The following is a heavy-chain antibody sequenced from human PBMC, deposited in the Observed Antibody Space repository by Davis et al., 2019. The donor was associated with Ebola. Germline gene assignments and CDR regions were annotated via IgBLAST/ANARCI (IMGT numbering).Heavy chain of an antibody. CDR2: IRSKAHGGKA. CDR1: GLTFGDYA. Sequence: GGSLRLSCTASGLTFGDYAMNWVRRAPGKGLEWVGFIRSKAHGGKAQYAASVKGRFTISRDDSKSIVYLQMNSLKTEDTAVYYCARDLKQPPPSYYYGMDVWGQGTTVTVSS. V-gene: IGHV3-49*04. D-gene: IGHD6-13*01. J-gene: IGHJ6*02. CDR3: ARDLKQPPPSYYYGMDV.